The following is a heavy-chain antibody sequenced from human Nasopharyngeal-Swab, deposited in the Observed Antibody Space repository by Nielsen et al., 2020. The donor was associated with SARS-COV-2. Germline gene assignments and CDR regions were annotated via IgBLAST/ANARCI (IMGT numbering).Heavy chain of an antibody. J-gene: IGHJ4*02. V-gene: IGHV4-39*07. Sequence: SETLSLTCTVSGGSISSSSYYWGWIRQPPGKGLEWIGSIYYSGSTNYNPSLKSRVTISVDTSKNQFSLKLSSVTAADTAVYYCARGRAPHDYGDYGYFDYWGQGTLVTVSS. D-gene: IGHD4-17*01. CDR1: GGSISSSSYY. CDR2: IYYSGST. CDR3: ARGRAPHDYGDYGYFDY.